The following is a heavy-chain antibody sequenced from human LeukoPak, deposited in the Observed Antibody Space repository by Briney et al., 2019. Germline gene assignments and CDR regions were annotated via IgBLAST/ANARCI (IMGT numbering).Heavy chain of an antibody. D-gene: IGHD1-1*01. CDR1: GGSFSSYS. V-gene: IGHV4-34*01. CDR3: ARDRGTWNDDGFDY. Sequence: PSQTLSLTRAVYGGSFSSYSWNWIRQPPGKWREWIGEIKHTVNTNYNPSLKSRVTISVDTSKNQFSLKLSSVTAADTAVYYCARDRGTWNDDGFDYWGQGTLVTVSS. CDR2: IKHTVNT. J-gene: IGHJ4*02.